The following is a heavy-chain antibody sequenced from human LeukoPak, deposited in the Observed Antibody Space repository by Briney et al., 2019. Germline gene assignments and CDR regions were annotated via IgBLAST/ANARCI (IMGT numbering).Heavy chain of an antibody. CDR3: ARDCTKSVFYYYYGMDV. J-gene: IGHJ6*02. CDR2: ISAYNGNT. V-gene: IGHV1-18*01. CDR1: GYTFTSYG. Sequence: ASVKVSCKASGYTFTSYGISWVRQAPGQGLEWMGWISAYNGNTNYAQKLQGRVTMTTDTSTSTAYMELRSLRSDDTAVYYCARDCTKSVFYYYYGMDVWGQGTTVTVSS. D-gene: IGHD2-8*01.